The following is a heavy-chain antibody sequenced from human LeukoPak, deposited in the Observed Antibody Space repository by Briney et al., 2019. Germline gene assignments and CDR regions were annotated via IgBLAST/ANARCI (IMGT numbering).Heavy chain of an antibody. CDR2: IIPIFSTA. D-gene: IGHD6-6*01. CDR3: ARDPYSSSSNYYYYGMDV. Sequence: GSSVKVSCKASGGTFSSYAISWVRQAPGQGLEWMGGIIPIFSTANYAQKFQGRVTITADESTSTAYMELSSLRSEDTAVYYCARDPYSSSSNYYYYGMDVWGQGTTVTVSS. V-gene: IGHV1-69*01. CDR1: GGTFSSYA. J-gene: IGHJ6*02.